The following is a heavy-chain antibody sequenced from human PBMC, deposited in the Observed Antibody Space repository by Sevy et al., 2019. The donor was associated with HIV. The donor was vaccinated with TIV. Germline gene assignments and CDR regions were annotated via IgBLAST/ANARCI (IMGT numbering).Heavy chain of an antibody. CDR3: AKGSGSYPPHDAFDI. Sequence: GGSLRLSCAASGFTLSSYGMHWVRQAPGKGLEWVAVISYDGSNKYYADSVKGRFTISRDNSKNTLYLQMNSLRAEDTAVYYCAKGSGSYPPHDAFDIWGQGSMVTVSS. CDR2: ISYDGSNK. D-gene: IGHD3-10*01. J-gene: IGHJ3*02. V-gene: IGHV3-30*18. CDR1: GFTLSSYG.